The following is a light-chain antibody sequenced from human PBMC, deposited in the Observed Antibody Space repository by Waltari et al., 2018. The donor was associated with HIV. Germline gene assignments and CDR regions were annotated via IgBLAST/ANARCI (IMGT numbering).Light chain of an antibody. CDR2: EVS. Sequence: QSALTQPPSASGSPGATVTLSCTLTSNDIGLDNYISWFQQHPGKVPKLVMFEVSQRPSGVPDRFSGSKSGYTASLTVSGLQPDDEADYFCSSFAGNDFFVFGGGTRLTVL. J-gene: IGLJ2*01. CDR1: SNDIGLDNY. V-gene: IGLV2-8*01. CDR3: SSFAGNDFFV.